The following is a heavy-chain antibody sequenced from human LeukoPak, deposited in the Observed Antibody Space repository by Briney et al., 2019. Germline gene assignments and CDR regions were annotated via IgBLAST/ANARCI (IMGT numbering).Heavy chain of an antibody. CDR2: INPSGGST. D-gene: IGHD6-19*01. V-gene: IGHV1-46*01. CDR3: ARCDYGWYFFDI. CDR1: GYTFTSYY. J-gene: IGHJ3*02. Sequence: ASVKLSCKASGYTFTSYYMHWVRQAPGQGLGWMGIINPSGGSTSYAQKFQGRVTMTRDMSPSTVYMELSTLRSEDTAVYYCARCDYGWYFFDIWGQGTMVTVSS.